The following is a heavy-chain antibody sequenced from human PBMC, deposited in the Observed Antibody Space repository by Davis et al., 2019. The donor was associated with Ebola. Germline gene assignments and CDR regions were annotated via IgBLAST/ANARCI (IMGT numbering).Heavy chain of an antibody. CDR3: ARVRSFDY. CDR2: ISGSGGST. CDR1: GFTFSSYA. J-gene: IGHJ4*02. V-gene: IGHV3-23*01. Sequence: GESLKISCAASGFTFSSYAMSWVRQAPGKGLEWVSAISGSGGSTYYADSVKGRFTISRDNSKNTLYLQMNSLRGEDTAVYYCARVRSFDYWGQGTLVTVSS.